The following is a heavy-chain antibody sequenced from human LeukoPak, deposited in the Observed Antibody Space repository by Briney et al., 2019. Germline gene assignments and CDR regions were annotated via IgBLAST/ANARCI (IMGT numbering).Heavy chain of an antibody. D-gene: IGHD3-16*01. J-gene: IGHJ2*01. CDR3: AKYGSGQLWLLGWYFDF. CDR1: GYTFYNYA. CDR2: ISHDGAST. V-gene: IGHV3-23*01. Sequence: GGSQRLSCAASGYTFYNYAVTWVRQAPGKGLEWVSSISHDGASTHYADSVKGRFTISRDNSENTVFLQMDSLRAEDTAVYFCAKYGSGQLWLLGWYFDFWGRGTLVSVSS.